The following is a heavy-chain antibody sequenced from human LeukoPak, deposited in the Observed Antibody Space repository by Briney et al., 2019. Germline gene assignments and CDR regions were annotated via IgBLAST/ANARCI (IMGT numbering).Heavy chain of an antibody. D-gene: IGHD6-13*01. CDR1: GFTFSRFW. CDR2: INGDGSKK. Sequence: GGSLRLSCAASGFTFSRFWMTWVRQAPGKGLEWVANINGDGSKKTYVDSVKGRFTISRDNAKNSLYPQMSSLRADDTAVYYCATAPAAADSCWGQGTLVTVSS. J-gene: IGHJ4*02. CDR3: ATAPAAADSC. V-gene: IGHV3-7*01.